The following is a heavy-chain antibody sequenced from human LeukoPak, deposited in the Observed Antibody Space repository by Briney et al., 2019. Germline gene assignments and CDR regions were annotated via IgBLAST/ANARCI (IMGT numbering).Heavy chain of an antibody. J-gene: IGHJ4*02. CDR1: GFTFSSYW. Sequence: GGSLRLSCAASGFTFSSYWMHWVRQAPGKGLVWVSLINSDGSTTSYADSVKGRFTISRDNAKNTLYLQMNSLRVEDTAVYYRARSALDYWGQGTLVNVSS. CDR3: ARSALDY. D-gene: IGHD3-3*02. CDR2: INSDGSTT. V-gene: IGHV3-74*01.